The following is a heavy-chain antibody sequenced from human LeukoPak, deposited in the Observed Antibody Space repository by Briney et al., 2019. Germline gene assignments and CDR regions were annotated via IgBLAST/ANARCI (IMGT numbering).Heavy chain of an antibody. CDR3: ARFTVSTGNFGWFDP. CDR1: GGSISSYY. J-gene: IGHJ5*02. V-gene: IGHV4-4*07. Sequence: SETLSLTCTVSGGSISSYYWSWIRQPAGKGLEWIGRIYTSGSTNYNPSLKSRVTMSVDTSKNQFSLKLSSVTAADTAVYYCARFTVSTGNFGWFDPWGQGTLVTVSS. CDR2: IYTSGST. D-gene: IGHD2-8*02.